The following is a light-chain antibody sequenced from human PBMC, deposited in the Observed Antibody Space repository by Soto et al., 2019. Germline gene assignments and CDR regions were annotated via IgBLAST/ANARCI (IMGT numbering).Light chain of an antibody. CDR2: VGTGGIVG. CDR1: SGYSNYK. V-gene: IGLV9-49*01. J-gene: IGLJ1*01. CDR3: GADHGSGSNFAFYV. Sequence: QLVLTQPPSASASLGASVTLTCTLSSGYSNYKVDWYQQRPGKGPRFVMRVGTGGIVGSKGDGIPDRFSVLGSGLNRYLTIKNSQEDDESDYHCGADHGSGSNFAFYVFGTGTKVTVL.